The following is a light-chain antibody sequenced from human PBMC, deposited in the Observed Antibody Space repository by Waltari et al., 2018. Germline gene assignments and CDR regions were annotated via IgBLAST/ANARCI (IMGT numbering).Light chain of an antibody. J-gene: IGKJ3*01. CDR3: QQYNSYSRA. CDR1: QSLSSW. V-gene: IGKV1-5*03. Sequence: DIQMTQSPSTLSASVGDRVTITCRASQSLSSWLAWYQQKPGKAPKLLIYKASSLESGVPSRFSGSGSGTEFTLTISSLQPDDFATYYCQQYNSYSRAFGPGTKVDIK. CDR2: KAS.